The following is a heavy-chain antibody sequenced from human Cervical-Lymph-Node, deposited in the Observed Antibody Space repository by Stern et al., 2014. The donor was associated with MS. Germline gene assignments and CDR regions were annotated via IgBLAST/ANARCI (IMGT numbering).Heavy chain of an antibody. D-gene: IGHD6-13*01. CDR3: ARRGGGIAVAGSLAY. CDR1: GFPLDTYT. J-gene: IGHJ4*02. V-gene: IGHV3-21*01. CDR2: ISTESSYI. Sequence: EEQLVESGGDLVKPGESLRLSCAASGFPLDTYTMHWVRQAPGRGLEWVSSISTESSYINYSDSVKGRFTISRDNAKNSLYLQMNSLRVDDTAMYYCARRGGGIAVAGSLAYWGQGTLVIVSS.